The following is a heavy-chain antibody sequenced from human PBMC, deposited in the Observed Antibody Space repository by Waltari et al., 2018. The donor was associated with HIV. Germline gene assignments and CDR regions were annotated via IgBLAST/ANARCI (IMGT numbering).Heavy chain of an antibody. D-gene: IGHD1-26*01. CDR1: VGTFSSYA. CDR2: IIPIFGTA. V-gene: IGHV1-69*01. CDR3: ARTVGANLYYYYGMDV. Sequence: QVQLVQSGAEVKKPGSSVKVSCKASVGTFSSYAISWVRQAPGQGLEWMGGIIPIFGTANYAQKFQGRVTITADESTSTAYMELSSLRSEDTAVYYCARTVGANLYYYYGMDVWGQGTTVTVSS. J-gene: IGHJ6*02.